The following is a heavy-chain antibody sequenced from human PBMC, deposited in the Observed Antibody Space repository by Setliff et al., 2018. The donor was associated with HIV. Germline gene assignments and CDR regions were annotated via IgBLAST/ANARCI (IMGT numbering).Heavy chain of an antibody. CDR3: ARDHCSSSGCYEHSYYGMDV. CDR1: GYTFTSYG. D-gene: IGHD2-2*01. V-gene: IGHV1-18*01. CDR2: ISAYNGNT. Sequence: GASVKVSCKASGYTFTSYGISWVRQAPGQGLEWMGWISAYNGNTNYAQKLQGRVTMTTDTSTRTAYMELRSLRSDDTAVYYCARDHCSSSGCYEHSYYGMDVWGQGTTVTVSS. J-gene: IGHJ6*02.